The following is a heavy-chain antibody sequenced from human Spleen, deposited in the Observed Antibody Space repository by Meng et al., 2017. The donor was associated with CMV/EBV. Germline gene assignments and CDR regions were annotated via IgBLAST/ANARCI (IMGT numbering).Heavy chain of an antibody. D-gene: IGHD2-2*01. J-gene: IGHJ3*02. Sequence: ASVKVSCKASGYTFTGYYMHWVRQAPGQGLEWMGWINPNSGGTNYAQKFQGRVTMTTDTSTSTAYMELRSLRSDDTAVYYCARDLGYCSGTNCWFDTFDIWGQGTMVTVSS. CDR2: INPNSGGT. CDR3: ARDLGYCSGTNCWFDTFDI. V-gene: IGHV1-2*02. CDR1: GYTFTGYY.